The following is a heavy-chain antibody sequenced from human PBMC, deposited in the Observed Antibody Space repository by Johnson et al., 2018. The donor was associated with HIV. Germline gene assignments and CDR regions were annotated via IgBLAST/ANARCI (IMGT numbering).Heavy chain of an antibody. Sequence: EQLVESGGGVVQPGKSLRLSCVASAFAFSSYAMHWVRQTPGKGLEWVSGINWNGGSTGYADSVKGRFTISRDNAKNSLYLQMNSLRAEDTALYYCARDHNYYGSGSYSDAFDIWGQGTMVTVSS. CDR2: INWNGGST. J-gene: IGHJ3*02. CDR1: AFAFSSYA. V-gene: IGHV3-20*04. D-gene: IGHD3-10*01. CDR3: ARDHNYYGSGSYSDAFDI.